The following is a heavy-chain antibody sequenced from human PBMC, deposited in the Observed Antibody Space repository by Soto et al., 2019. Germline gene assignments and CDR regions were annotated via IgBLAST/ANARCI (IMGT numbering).Heavy chain of an antibody. CDR2: IIPLFGTA. D-gene: IGHD2-8*01. CDR1: GGTFDAYT. V-gene: IGHV1-69*01. Sequence: QVQLVQSGAEVRKPGSSVRVSCKASGGTFDAYTITWVRQAPGQGLECMGGIIPLFGTANYAQKFQGRVTITADESTTTAQMELSSLRSEVTAVYFCAGLGTKAIDVWGQGTTVTLSS. J-gene: IGHJ6*02. CDR3: AGLGTKAIDV.